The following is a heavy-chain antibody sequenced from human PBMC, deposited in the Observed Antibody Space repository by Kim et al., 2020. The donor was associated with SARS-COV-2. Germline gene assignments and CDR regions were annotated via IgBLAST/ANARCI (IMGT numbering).Heavy chain of an antibody. CDR2: IYPSDSYT. CDR3: ARRGTAGPLRDY. J-gene: IGHJ4*02. Sequence: GESLKISCKGSGYSFTSYWISWVRQMPGKGLEWMGRIYPSDSYTNYSPSFQGHVTISADKSISTAYLQWSSLKASETAMYYCARRGTAGPLRDYWGQGTLVTVS. V-gene: IGHV5-10-1*01. D-gene: IGHD6-13*01. CDR1: GYSFTSYW.